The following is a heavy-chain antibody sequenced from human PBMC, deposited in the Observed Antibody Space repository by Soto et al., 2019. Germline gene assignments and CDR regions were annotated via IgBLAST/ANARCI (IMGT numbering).Heavy chain of an antibody. Sequence: QVQLQESGPGLVKPSQTLFLTCTVSGGSISSGGYYWSWFRQHPVKGLEWIGYIYYNGSTYYNPSLKSRVTISVDTSKNQLPLKLSSVTAADTAVYYCARETPNLGSGSLPYNWFDPWGQGTLVTVSS. J-gene: IGHJ5*02. CDR2: IYYNGST. CDR1: GGSISSGGYY. D-gene: IGHD3-3*01. CDR3: ARETPNLGSGSLPYNWFDP. V-gene: IGHV4-31*03.